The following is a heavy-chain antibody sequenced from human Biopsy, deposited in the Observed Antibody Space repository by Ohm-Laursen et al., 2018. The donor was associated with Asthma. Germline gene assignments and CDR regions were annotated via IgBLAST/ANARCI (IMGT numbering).Heavy chain of an antibody. V-gene: IGHV4-31*03. CDR2: IYYSGST. CDR1: GGSINIGDYY. D-gene: IGHD4-17*01. CDR3: ARTTYGDDGFDP. Sequence: SQTLSLTCTVSGGSINIGDYYWSWIRQHPVKGLEWIEYIYYSGSTYYNPSLESRVSISLDTSKNQFSLSLTSVTAADTAVYYCARTTYGDDGFDPWGQGTLVTVSS. J-gene: IGHJ5*02.